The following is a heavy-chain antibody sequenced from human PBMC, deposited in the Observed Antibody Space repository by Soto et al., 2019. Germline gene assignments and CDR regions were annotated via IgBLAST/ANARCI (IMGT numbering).Heavy chain of an antibody. D-gene: IGHD6-19*01. CDR2: ISSTSTYI. Sequence: EVQLVESGGGLVKPGGSLRLSCAASGFTFSSYSMSWVRQAPGKGLECVSSISSTSTYIYYADSVKGRFTISRDNAKNSLYLQMNSLRAEDTAVYYCARDVRGSGGAFEYWGQGTLVTVSS. CDR1: GFTFSSYS. J-gene: IGHJ4*02. CDR3: ARDVRGSGGAFEY. V-gene: IGHV3-21*01.